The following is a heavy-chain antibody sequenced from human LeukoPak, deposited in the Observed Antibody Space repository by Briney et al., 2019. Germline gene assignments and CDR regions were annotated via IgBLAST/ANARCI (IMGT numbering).Heavy chain of an antibody. Sequence: SVKVSCKASGRTFSRYAISWVRQAPGQRLEWMGGIIPIFGTANYAQKFQGRVTITADESTSTAYMELSSLRSEDTAVYYCARTSSSSWYFDYWGQGTLVTVSS. CDR1: GRTFSRYA. CDR2: IIPIFGTA. D-gene: IGHD6-13*01. CDR3: ARTSSSSWYFDY. V-gene: IGHV1-69*01. J-gene: IGHJ4*02.